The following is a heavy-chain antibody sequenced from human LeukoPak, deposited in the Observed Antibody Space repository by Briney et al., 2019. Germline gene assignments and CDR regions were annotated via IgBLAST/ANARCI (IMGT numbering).Heavy chain of an antibody. CDR1: GYTFTDYY. CDR3: ARADAVDIVGAIDFDS. J-gene: IGHJ4*02. V-gene: IGHV1-2*02. D-gene: IGHD5-12*01. CDR2: INPNTGGT. Sequence: ASVKVSFKASGYTFTDYYMHWVRQAPGQGLEWMGWINPNTGGTNNARKFQGRVTMTRDTSISTAYMELSRVRSDDTAVYYCARADAVDIVGAIDFDSWGQGTLVSVSS.